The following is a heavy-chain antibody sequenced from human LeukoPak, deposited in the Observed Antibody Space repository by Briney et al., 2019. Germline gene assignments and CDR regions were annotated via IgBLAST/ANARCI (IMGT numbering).Heavy chain of an antibody. D-gene: IGHD3-10*01. J-gene: IGHJ5*02. CDR1: GYSISSGYY. CDR3: ARLEFGEFYENWFDP. V-gene: IGHV4-38-2*02. Sequence: SETLSLTCTVSGYSISSGYYWGWIRQPPGKGLEWIGRIYTSGSTNYNPSLKSRVTMSVDTSKNQFSLKLSSVTAADTAVYYCARLEFGEFYENWFDPWGQGTLVTVSS. CDR2: IYTSGST.